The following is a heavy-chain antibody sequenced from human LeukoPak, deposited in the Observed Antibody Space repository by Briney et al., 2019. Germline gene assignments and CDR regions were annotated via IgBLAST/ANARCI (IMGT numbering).Heavy chain of an antibody. D-gene: IGHD1-26*01. J-gene: IGHJ4*02. CDR1: GFTFSSYG. CDR3: ACNRGSYWFSAIDY. CDR2: ISYDGSNK. V-gene: IGHV3-30*03. Sequence: GSLRLSCAASGFTFSSYGMHGVRQAPGKGLEWVAVISYDGSNKYYADSVKGRFTISRDNSKNTLYLQMNSLRAEDTAVYYCACNRGSYWFSAIDYWGQGTLVTVSS.